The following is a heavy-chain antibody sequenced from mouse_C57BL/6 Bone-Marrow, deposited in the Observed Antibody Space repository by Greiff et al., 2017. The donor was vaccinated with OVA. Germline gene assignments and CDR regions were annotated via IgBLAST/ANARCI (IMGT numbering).Heavy chain of an antibody. CDR3: ARQDYYGSSFDY. V-gene: IGHV5-6*01. Sequence: EVQLVESGGDLVKPGGSLKLSCAASGFTFSSYGMSWVRQTPDKRLEWVATISSGGSYTYYPDSVKGRFPISRDNAKNTLYLQMSSLKSEDTAVYYCARQDYYGSSFDYWCQGTTLTVSS. D-gene: IGHD1-1*01. CDR1: GFTFSSYG. CDR2: ISSGGSYT. J-gene: IGHJ2*01.